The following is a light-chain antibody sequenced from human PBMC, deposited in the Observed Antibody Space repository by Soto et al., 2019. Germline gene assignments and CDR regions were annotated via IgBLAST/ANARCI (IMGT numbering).Light chain of an antibody. CDR1: QSVSSY. CDR2: DAS. J-gene: IGKJ4*01. V-gene: IGKV3-11*01. CDR3: QQRGNWPRT. Sequence: EIVLTQSPATLSLSPGERATLSCRASQSVSSYLAWYQHKPGQAPRLLIYDASNRATGIPARFSGSGSGTDFTLTISSLEPEDFAVYYCQQRGNWPRTFGGGTKVEIK.